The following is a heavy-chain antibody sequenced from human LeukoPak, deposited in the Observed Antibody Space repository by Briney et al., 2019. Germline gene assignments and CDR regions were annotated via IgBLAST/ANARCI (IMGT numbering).Heavy chain of an antibody. V-gene: IGHV3-23*01. CDR3: DASDF. CDR2: ISETGGGT. Sequence: GGSLRLSCAASGFTFSRYVMSWVRQAPGKGLEWVSTISETGGGTHYANSVRGRFTISRDNPKNTLYLQMNNLRAEDTAIYYCDASDFWGQGTLVTVSS. CDR1: GFTFSRYV. J-gene: IGHJ4*02.